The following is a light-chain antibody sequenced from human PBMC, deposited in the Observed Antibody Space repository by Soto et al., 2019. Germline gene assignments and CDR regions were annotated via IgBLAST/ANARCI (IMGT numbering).Light chain of an antibody. CDR3: CSFAGGTNLV. CDR2: EVT. CDR1: RRDIGGYDF. Sequence: QSVLTQPPSASGTPGQRVTISCTGTRRDIGGYDFVSWYQQHPGKAPKLLISEVTKRPSGVPDRFSGSKSGNTASLTISGLQSDDEADYYCCSFAGGTNLVFGTGTKVTVL. V-gene: IGLV2-8*01. J-gene: IGLJ1*01.